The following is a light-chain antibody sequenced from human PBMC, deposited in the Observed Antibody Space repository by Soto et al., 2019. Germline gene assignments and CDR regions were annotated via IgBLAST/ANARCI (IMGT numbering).Light chain of an antibody. CDR2: AAS. Sequence: DIQMTQSPSSLSASVGDRVTITCRASQSISSSLNWYRQNPGKAPKLLIYAASSLQNGVSSRFSGSGSGTDFTLTISSLQPEDFATYYRQQSYSTPYTFGQGTRLDIK. CDR3: QQSYSTPYT. CDR1: QSISSS. J-gene: IGKJ2*01. V-gene: IGKV1-39*01.